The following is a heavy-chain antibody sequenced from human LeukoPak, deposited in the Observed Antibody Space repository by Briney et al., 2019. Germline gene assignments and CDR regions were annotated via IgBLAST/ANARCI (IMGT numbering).Heavy chain of an antibody. V-gene: IGHV1-2*02. D-gene: IGHD6-13*01. CDR3: ARTREYSSSWYFPPFDP. CDR1: GYTFTGYY. J-gene: IGHJ5*02. CDR2: INPNSGRT. Sequence: ASVKVSCKASGYTFTGYYMNWVRQAPGQGLEWMGWINPNSGRTNYAQNFQGRVTMTRDPSISTAYMELNSLTSNDTAVYYCARTREYSSSWYFPPFDPGGQGTLVTVSS.